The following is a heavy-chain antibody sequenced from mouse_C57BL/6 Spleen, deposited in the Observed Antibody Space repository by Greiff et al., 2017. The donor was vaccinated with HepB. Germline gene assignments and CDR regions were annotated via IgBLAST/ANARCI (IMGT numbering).Heavy chain of an antibody. Sequence: VQLQQSGAELVRPGTSVKVSCKASGYAFTNYLIEWVKQRPGQGLEWIGVINPGSGGTNYNEKFKGKATLTADKSSSTAYMQLSSLTSEDSAVYFGARGDYPAWFAYWGQGTLVTVSA. V-gene: IGHV1-54*01. CDR3: ARGDYPAWFAY. D-gene: IGHD2-4*01. CDR1: GYAFTNYL. CDR2: INPGSGGT. J-gene: IGHJ3*01.